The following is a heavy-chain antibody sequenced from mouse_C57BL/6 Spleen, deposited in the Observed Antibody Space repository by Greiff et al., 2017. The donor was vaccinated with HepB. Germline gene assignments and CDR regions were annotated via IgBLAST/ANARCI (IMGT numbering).Heavy chain of an antibody. CDR3: ARDGITTVVAQYFDY. CDR1: GFTFSSYA. Sequence: EVQLQQSGGGLVKPGGSLKLSCAASGFTFSSYAMSWVRQTPEKRLEWVATISDGGSYTYYPDNVKGRFTISRDNAKNNLYLQMSHLKSEDTAMYYCARDGITTVVAQYFDYWGQVTTLTVAS. V-gene: IGHV5-4*01. CDR2: ISDGGSYT. D-gene: IGHD1-1*01. J-gene: IGHJ2*01.